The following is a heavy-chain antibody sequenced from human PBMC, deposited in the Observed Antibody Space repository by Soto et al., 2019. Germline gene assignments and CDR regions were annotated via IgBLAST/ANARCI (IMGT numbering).Heavy chain of an antibody. CDR1: GFSLSTSGVG. D-gene: IGHD3-22*01. CDR2: IYWNDDK. V-gene: IGHV2-5*01. CDR3: AHDYHYDSSGCGEADAFDI. J-gene: IGHJ3*02. Sequence: QITLKESGPTLVKPTQTLTLTCTFSGFSLSTSGVGVGWIRPPPGKALEWLALIYWNDDKRYSPSLKSRLTITNDTSKNQVVLTMTNMDPVDTATYYCAHDYHYDSSGCGEADAFDIWGQVTMVTVSS.